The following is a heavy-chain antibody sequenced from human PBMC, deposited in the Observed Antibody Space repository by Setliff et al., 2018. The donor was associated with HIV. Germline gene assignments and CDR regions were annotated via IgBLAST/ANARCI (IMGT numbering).Heavy chain of an antibody. CDR1: GGSISSSSYY. CDR2: IYYSGST. J-gene: IGHJ4*02. Sequence: SETLSLTCIVSGGSISSSSYYWGWIRQPPGKGLEWIGSIYYSGSTYYNPSLKSRVTISVDTSKNQFSLKLSSVIAADTAVYYCARAENYNFWSGYYTSYDYWGQGTLVTVSS. CDR3: ARAENYNFWSGYYTSYDY. D-gene: IGHD3-3*01. V-gene: IGHV4-39*07.